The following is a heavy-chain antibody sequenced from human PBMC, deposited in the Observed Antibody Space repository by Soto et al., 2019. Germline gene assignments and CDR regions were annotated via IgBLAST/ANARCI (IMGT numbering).Heavy chain of an antibody. CDR3: ARSCSGGSCYLAY. Sequence: GGSLRLSCAASGFTFSSYGMHWVRQAPGKGLEWVAVIWYDGSNKYYADSVKGRFTISRDNSKNTLYLQMNSLRAEDTAVYYCARSCSGGSCYLAYWGQGTLVTVSS. V-gene: IGHV3-33*01. D-gene: IGHD2-15*01. CDR2: IWYDGSNK. J-gene: IGHJ4*02. CDR1: GFTFSSYG.